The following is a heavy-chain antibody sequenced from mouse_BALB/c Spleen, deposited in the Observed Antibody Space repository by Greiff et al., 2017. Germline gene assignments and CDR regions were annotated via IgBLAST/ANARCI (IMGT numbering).Heavy chain of an antibody. D-gene: IGHD1-1*02. CDR3: ARNGYSDY. V-gene: IGHV1-7*01. Sequence: VMLVESGAELAKPGASVKMSCKASGYTFTSYWMHWVKQRPGQGLEWIGYINPSTGYTEYNQKFKDKATLTADKSSSTAYMQLSSLTSEDSAVYYCARNGYSDYWGQGTTLTVSS. J-gene: IGHJ2*01. CDR2: INPSTGYT. CDR1: GYTFTSYW.